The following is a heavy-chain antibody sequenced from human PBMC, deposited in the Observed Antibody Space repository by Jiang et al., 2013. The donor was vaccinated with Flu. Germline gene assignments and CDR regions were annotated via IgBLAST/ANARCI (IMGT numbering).Heavy chain of an antibody. Sequence: GGVIPIFRTANSAQKFQGRVTITADESTSTAYMELSSLRSEDTAVYYCASKPTYPKLRFLDWFIFDNWGQGTLVTVSS. J-gene: IGHJ4*02. CDR2: VIPIFRTA. D-gene: IGHD3-3*01. CDR3: ASKPTYPKLRFLDWFIFDN. V-gene: IGHV1-69*01.